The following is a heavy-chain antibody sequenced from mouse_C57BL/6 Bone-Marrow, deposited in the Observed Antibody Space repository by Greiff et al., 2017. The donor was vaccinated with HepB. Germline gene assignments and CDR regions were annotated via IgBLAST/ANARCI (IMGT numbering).Heavy chain of an antibody. J-gene: IGHJ1*03. Sequence: VQLQQSGAELVKPGASVKMSCKASGYTFSTYPIEWMKQNHGKSLEWIVNFHPYNDDTKYNEKFKGKATLTVEKSSSTLYLELSRLTSDDSAGYYCARSTVVASYWYFDVWGRGTTVTVAS. CDR1: GYTFSTYP. CDR2: FHPYNDDT. D-gene: IGHD1-1*01. CDR3: ARSTVVASYWYFDV. V-gene: IGHV1-47*01.